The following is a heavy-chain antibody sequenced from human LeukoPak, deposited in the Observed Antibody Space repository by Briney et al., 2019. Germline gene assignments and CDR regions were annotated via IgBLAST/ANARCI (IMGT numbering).Heavy chain of an antibody. CDR3: ARGYDFWSV. CDR1: GGSISSYY. Sequence: SETLSLTCTVSGGSISSYYRSWIRQPPGKGLEWIGNIYYSGSTNYNPSPKSRVTISVDTSKNQFSLKLSSVTAADTAVYYCARGYDFWSVWGQGTLVTVSS. J-gene: IGHJ4*02. V-gene: IGHV4-59*01. D-gene: IGHD3-3*01. CDR2: IYYSGST.